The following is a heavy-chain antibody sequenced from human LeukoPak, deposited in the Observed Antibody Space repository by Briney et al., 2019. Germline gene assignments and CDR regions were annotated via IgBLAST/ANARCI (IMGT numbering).Heavy chain of an antibody. J-gene: IGHJ5*02. CDR2: ISSSGGST. CDR3: AKVPVGSMKSQWLVT. Sequence: GGSLRLSCAASGFTFSSYAMSWVRQAPGKGLEWVSAISSSGGSTYYADSVKGRFTISRDNSKNTLYLQMNSLRAEDTAVYYCAKVPVGSMKSQWLVTWGQGTLVTVSS. D-gene: IGHD6-19*01. V-gene: IGHV3-23*01. CDR1: GFTFSSYA.